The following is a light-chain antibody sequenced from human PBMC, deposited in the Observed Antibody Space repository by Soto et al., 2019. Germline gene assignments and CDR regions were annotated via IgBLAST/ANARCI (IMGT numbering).Light chain of an antibody. CDR2: DAS. V-gene: IGKV3-11*01. Sequence: EIVWTKSPATLSLSAGERATLSCRARQRVSGYLAWYQQKPGQPPRLLIYDASARATGIPGSFSGCGSGTDFSLTISSLEPEDLAVYYGQQHNNWPPITFGQGTRLEIK. J-gene: IGKJ5*01. CDR1: QRVSGY. CDR3: QQHNNWPPIT.